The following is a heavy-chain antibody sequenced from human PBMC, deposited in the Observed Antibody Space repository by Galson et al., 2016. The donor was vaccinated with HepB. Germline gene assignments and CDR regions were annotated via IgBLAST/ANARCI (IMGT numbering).Heavy chain of an antibody. CDR2: TSYDGSNK. D-gene: IGHD2-15*01. CDR3: AKDITDLVVVIAAQH. Sequence: SLRLSCAASGFTFSAYVMHWVRQAPGKGLEWVAVTSYDGSNKYYADSVKGRFTISRDNSKNTPYLQMNSLRAEDSAVYYCAKDITDLVVVIAAQHWGQGTLVTVSS. CDR1: GFTFSAYV. V-gene: IGHV3-30*18. J-gene: IGHJ1*01.